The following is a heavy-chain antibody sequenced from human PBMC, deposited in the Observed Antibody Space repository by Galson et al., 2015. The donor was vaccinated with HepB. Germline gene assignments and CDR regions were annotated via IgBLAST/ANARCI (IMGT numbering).Heavy chain of an antibody. CDR3: ARGLLSYGFLPPRSQGGLFDP. Sequence: SVKVSCKASGYTFTGYYMHWVRQAPGQGLEWMGWINPNSGGTNYAQKFQGRVTMTRDTSISTAYMELSRLRSDDTAVYYCARGLLSYGFLPPRSQGGLFDPWGQGTLVTVSS. J-gene: IGHJ5*02. CDR1: GYTFTGYY. D-gene: IGHD3-3*01. V-gene: IGHV1-2*02. CDR2: INPNSGGT.